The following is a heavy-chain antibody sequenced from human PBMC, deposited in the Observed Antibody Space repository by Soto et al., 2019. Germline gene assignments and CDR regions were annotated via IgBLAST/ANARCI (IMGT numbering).Heavy chain of an antibody. CDR3: ARHKLIAVAGTANDAFDI. CDR1: GYSFTSYW. CDR2: IYPGDSDT. D-gene: IGHD6-19*01. Sequence: GESLKISCKGSGYSFTSYWIGWVRQMPGKVLEWMGIIYPGDSDTRYSPSFQGQVTISADKSISTAYLQWSSLKASDTAMYYCARHKLIAVAGTANDAFDIWGQGXMVTV. J-gene: IGHJ3*02. V-gene: IGHV5-51*01.